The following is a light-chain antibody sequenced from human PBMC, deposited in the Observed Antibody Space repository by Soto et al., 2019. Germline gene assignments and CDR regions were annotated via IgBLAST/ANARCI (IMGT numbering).Light chain of an antibody. CDR3: QQYNSYWT. V-gene: IGKV1-5*03. J-gene: IGKJ1*01. Sequence: DIQMSQSASTVSASVGDRVTITCRASQNINTWLAWYQQKPGKAPNLLIYKASTLESGVPSRFNGSGSGTEFTLTISSLQPADFATYYCQQYNSYWTFGPGTKVDI. CDR2: KAS. CDR1: QNINTW.